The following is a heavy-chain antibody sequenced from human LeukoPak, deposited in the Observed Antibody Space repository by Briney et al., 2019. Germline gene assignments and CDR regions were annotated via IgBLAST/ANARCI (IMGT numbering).Heavy chain of an antibody. J-gene: IGHJ4*02. CDR1: GYTFTSYY. Sequence: ASVKVSCKASGYTFTSYYMHWVRQAPGQGLEWMGIINPSGGSTSYAQKFQGRVTMTRNTSISTAYMELSSLRSEDTAVYYCARRIAAAGSKRRDYYFDYWGQGTLVTVSS. D-gene: IGHD6-13*01. V-gene: IGHV1-46*01. CDR3: ARRIAAAGSKRRDYYFDY. CDR2: INPSGGST.